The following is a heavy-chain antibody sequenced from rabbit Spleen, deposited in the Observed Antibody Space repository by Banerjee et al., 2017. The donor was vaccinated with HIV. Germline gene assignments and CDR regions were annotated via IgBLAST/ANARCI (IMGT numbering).Heavy chain of an antibody. CDR2: IDTGSSGFT. J-gene: IGHJ6*01. V-gene: IGHV1S45*01. CDR3: ARDAGTSFSTYGMDL. CDR1: GFSFSSSYY. Sequence: QEQLEESGGDLVKPEGSLTLTCTASGFSFSSSYYMCWVRQAPGKGLEWIACIDTGSSGFTYFASWAKGRFTISKTSSTTVTLQVTTLTAADTATYFCARDAGTSFSTYGMDLWGQGTLVTVS. D-gene: IGHD4-2*01.